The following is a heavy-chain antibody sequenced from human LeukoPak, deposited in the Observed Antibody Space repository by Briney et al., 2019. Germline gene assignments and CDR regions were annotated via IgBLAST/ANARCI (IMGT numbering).Heavy chain of an antibody. CDR1: GFTVSSNY. D-gene: IGHD4-17*01. CDR3: ARDKDGDLDY. Sequence: GGSLRLSCAASGFTVSSNYMSWVRQAPGKGLEWVSVIYSGCSTYYADSVKGRFTISRDNSKNTLYLQMNSLRAEDTAVYYCARDKDGDLDYWGQGTLVTVSS. J-gene: IGHJ4*02. V-gene: IGHV3-53*01. CDR2: IYSGCST.